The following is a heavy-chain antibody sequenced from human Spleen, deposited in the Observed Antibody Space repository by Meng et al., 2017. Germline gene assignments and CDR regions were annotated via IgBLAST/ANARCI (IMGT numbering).Heavy chain of an antibody. J-gene: IGHJ4*02. V-gene: IGHV1-46*01. CDR3: ARSLDTSGHAYFDY. CDR2: IDSGGGYT. CDR1: GYTFTSYY. Sequence: QVQLVQSGAEVKKPGAFVRVSRKASGYTFTSYYIYWVRQAPGQGLEWMGIIDSGGGYTSYAQKFRGRVTMTRDTSTNTVYMELSSLRFEDTAVFYCARSLDTSGHAYFDYWGQGTLVTVSS. D-gene: IGHD3-22*01.